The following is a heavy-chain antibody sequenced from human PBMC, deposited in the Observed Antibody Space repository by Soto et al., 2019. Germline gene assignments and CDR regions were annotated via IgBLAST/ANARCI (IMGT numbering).Heavy chain of an antibody. D-gene: IGHD6-6*01. CDR2: INHSGST. Sequence: SETLSLTCAVCGGSFSGYYWSWIRQPPGKGLEWIGEINHSGSTNYNPSLESRVTMSVDTSKNQFSLKLSSVTPTDTAVYYCARRSSSSLGSLFDPWGRGILVTVSS. V-gene: IGHV4-34*01. J-gene: IGHJ5*02. CDR1: GGSFSGYY. CDR3: ARRSSSSLGSLFDP.